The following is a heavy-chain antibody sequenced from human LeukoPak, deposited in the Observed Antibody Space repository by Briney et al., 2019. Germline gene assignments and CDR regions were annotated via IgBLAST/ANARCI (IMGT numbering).Heavy chain of an antibody. CDR1: GALIRSSH. J-gene: IGHJ6*04. Sequence: SETLSLTCTLCGALIRSSHCLGPRQPPGKGLEWIGYIYYSGSTNYNSSLKSRVTISVDTSKNQFSLKLSSVTAADTAVYYCARVLRSGRGVPPRGVGGKGTTVTVSS. CDR3: ARVLRSGRGVPPRGV. D-gene: IGHD3-10*01. V-gene: IGHV4-59*01. CDR2: IYYSGST.